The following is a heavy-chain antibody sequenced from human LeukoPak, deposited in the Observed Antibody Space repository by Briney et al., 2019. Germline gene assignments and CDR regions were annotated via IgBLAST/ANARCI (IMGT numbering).Heavy chain of an antibody. V-gene: IGHV3-23*01. CDR1: GFTFSSYA. Sequence: GGSLRLSCAASGFTFSSYAMSWVRQAPGKGLEWVSAISGSGGSAYYADSVKGRFTISRGNSKNTLYLQMNSLRAEDTAVYYCAKDSVYSSGWDYWGQGTLVTVSS. CDR2: ISGSGGSA. J-gene: IGHJ4*02. D-gene: IGHD6-19*01. CDR3: AKDSVYSSGWDY.